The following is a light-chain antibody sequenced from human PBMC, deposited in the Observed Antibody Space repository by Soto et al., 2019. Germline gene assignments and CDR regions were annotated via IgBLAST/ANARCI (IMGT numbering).Light chain of an antibody. V-gene: IGKV3-20*01. CDR2: DAS. Sequence: EIVLTQSPGTLSLSPGERATLSCRASQSVPKNYLAWYQHKPGQAPRLLIDDASSRATGIPDRFSGSGSGTDFTLTISNLEPDDSAVYYCQQCATPPLTFGQGTKVEIK. CDR3: QQCATPPLT. CDR1: QSVPKNY. J-gene: IGKJ1*01.